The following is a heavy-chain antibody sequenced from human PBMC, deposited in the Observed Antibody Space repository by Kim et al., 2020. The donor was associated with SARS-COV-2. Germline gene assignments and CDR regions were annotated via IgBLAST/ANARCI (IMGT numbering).Heavy chain of an antibody. CDR1: GGSISSSSYY. D-gene: IGHD3-16*01. V-gene: IGHV4-39*01. CDR3: ARRSVDYVTTIDY. Sequence: SETLSLTCTVSGGSISSSSYYWGWIRQPPGKGLEWIGSIYYSGSTYYNPSLKSRVTISVDTSKNQFSLKLSSVTAADTAVYYCARRSVDYVTTIDYWGQGTLVTVSS. J-gene: IGHJ4*02. CDR2: IYYSGST.